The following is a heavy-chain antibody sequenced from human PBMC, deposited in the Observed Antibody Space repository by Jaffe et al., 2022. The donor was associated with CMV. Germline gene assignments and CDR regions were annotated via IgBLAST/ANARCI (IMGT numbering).Heavy chain of an antibody. J-gene: IGHJ4*02. CDR2: IKGGDGTT. V-gene: IGHV3-23*01. CDR3: VKGGTGTNLIFDH. Sequence: EVQLLESGGDLVQPGGSLRLSCVASGFTFINYVMNWVRQAPGKGPEWVSGIKGGDGTTYYADSVKGRFTISRDNFKNTLYLQMNSLGPEDTAVYYCVKGGTGTNLIFDHWGQGILVTVSS. D-gene: IGHD3-16*01. CDR1: GFTFINYV.